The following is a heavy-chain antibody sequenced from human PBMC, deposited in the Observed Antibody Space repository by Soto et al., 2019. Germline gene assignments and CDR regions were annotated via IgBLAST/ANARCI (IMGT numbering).Heavy chain of an antibody. CDR1: GFTFNNYA. CDR2: ISGSGGST. J-gene: IGHJ4*02. Sequence: GGSLRLSCAASGFTFNNYAMNWVRQAPGKRLEWVSAISGSGGSTYSADSVKGRFTISRDNSKNTLYLQMNSLRAEDTAVYYCAKDLGYCSGGSCWIFDYWGQGTLVTVSS. CDR3: AKDLGYCSGGSCWIFDY. V-gene: IGHV3-23*01. D-gene: IGHD2-15*01.